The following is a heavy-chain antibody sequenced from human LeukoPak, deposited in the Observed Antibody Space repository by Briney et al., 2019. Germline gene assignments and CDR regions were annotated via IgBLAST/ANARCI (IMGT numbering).Heavy chain of an antibody. V-gene: IGHV3-23*01. CDR1: GFTFSSYA. Sequence: QPGGSLRLSCAASGFTFSSYAMSWVRQAPGKGLEWVSAISGSGGSTYYADSVKGRLTISRDNSKNTLYLQMNSLRAEDTAVYYCAKENFWSLGYYYYGMDVWGQGTTVTVSS. J-gene: IGHJ6*02. CDR2: ISGSGGST. CDR3: AKENFWSLGYYYYGMDV. D-gene: IGHD3-3*01.